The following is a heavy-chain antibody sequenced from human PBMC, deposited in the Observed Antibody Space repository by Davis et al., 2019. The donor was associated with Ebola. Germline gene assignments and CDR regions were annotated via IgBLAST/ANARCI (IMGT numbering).Heavy chain of an antibody. V-gene: IGHV4-34*01. CDR2: INHSGST. CDR3: ARERVLAREWFDP. D-gene: IGHD2-8*02. CDR1: GGSISSYY. Sequence: SETLSLTCTVSGGSISSYYWSWTRQPPGKGLEWIGQINHSGSTNYNPSLKSLVTISVDTSKNHFSLNLSSVTAADTAVYYCARERVLAREWFDPWGQGTLVTVAS. J-gene: IGHJ5*02.